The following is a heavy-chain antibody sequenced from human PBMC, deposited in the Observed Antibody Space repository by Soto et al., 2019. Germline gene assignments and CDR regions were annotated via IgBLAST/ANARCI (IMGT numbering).Heavy chain of an antibody. D-gene: IGHD3-10*01. CDR1: GYTFTSYE. CDR3: ARGELLWFGELLR. CDR2: MNPNSGDT. J-gene: IGHJ4*02. Sequence: QVQLVQSGAEVKKPGASVKVSCKASGYTFTSYEINWVRQATGQGLEWMGWMNPNSGDTSYAQKFQGRVTMTRNTSISTAYSELSSLRSEDTAVYYCARGELLWFGELLRWGQGTLVTISS. V-gene: IGHV1-8*01.